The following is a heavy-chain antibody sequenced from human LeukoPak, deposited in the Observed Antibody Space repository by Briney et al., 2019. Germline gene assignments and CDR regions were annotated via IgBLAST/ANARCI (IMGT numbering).Heavy chain of an antibody. J-gene: IGHJ6*03. CDR2: IWYDGSNK. D-gene: IGHD3-10*01. V-gene: IGHV3-33*01. Sequence: GGSLRISCAASGFTFSSYGMHWVRQAPGKGLEWVAVIWYDGSNKYYADSVKGRFTISRDNSKNTLYLQMNSLRAEDTAVYYCARIFGTGSIYYYYYYYMDVWGKGTTVTVSS. CDR3: ARIFGTGSIYYYYYYYMDV. CDR1: GFTFSSYG.